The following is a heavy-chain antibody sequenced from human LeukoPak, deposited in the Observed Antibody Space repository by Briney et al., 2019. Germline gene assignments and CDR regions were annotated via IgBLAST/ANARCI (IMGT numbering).Heavy chain of an antibody. CDR3: ARHGCSSNICHFDY. Sequence: SETLSLTCTVSGGSISSSSYYWGWIRQPPGKGLEWIGSIFYSGSTSYNPSLKSRVTLSVDTSKNHFSLKLSSVTAADTAVCYCARHGCSSNICHFDYWGQGTLVTVS. D-gene: IGHD2-2*01. J-gene: IGHJ4*02. V-gene: IGHV4-39*01. CDR1: GGSISSSSYY. CDR2: IFYSGST.